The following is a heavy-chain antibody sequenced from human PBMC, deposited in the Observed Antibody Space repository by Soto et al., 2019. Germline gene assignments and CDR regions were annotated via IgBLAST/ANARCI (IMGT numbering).Heavy chain of an antibody. V-gene: IGHV4-61*01. CDR1: GGSVSSGSYY. CDR2: IYYSGST. CDR3: AGGERTYYDICGMDV. D-gene: IGHD3-9*01. Sequence: SETLSLTCTVSGGSVSSGSYYWSWIRQPPGKGLEWIGYIYYSGSTNYNPSLKSRVTISVDTSKNQFSLKLSSVTAADTAVYYCAGGERTYYDICGMDVWGQGTTGTVAS. J-gene: IGHJ6*02.